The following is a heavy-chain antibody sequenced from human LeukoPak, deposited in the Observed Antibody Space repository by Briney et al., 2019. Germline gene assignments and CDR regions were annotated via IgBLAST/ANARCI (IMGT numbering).Heavy chain of an antibody. Sequence: QTGGSLRLSCAASGFTFDDYAMHWVRHAPGKGLEWISLISGDGDSTYYTDSVKGRFTGSRDNSKSSLYLQMNSLRTEDTALYYCAKEETIVVGGYYYYGMDVWGQGTTVAVSS. V-gene: IGHV3-43*02. D-gene: IGHD2-15*01. J-gene: IGHJ6*02. CDR1: GFTFDDYA. CDR3: AKEETIVVGGYYYYGMDV. CDR2: ISGDGDST.